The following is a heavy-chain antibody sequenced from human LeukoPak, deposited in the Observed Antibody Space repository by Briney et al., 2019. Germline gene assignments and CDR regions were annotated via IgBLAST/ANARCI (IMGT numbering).Heavy chain of an antibody. J-gene: IGHJ4*03. CDR1: GFTFSSYW. D-gene: IGHD6-19*01. CDR3: ARDPSSKAGYFDY. Sequence: GGSLRLSCAASGFTFSSYWMHWVRQAPGKGLVWLSRLNSDGSSTTYADSVTGRFTISRDNAKNTLYLQMNSLTAEDTAVYYCARDPSSKAGYFDYWGQGTLVTVSS. CDR2: LNSDGSST. V-gene: IGHV3-74*01.